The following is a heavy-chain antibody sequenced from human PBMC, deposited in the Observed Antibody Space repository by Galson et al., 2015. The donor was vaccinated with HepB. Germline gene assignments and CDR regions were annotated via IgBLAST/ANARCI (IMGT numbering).Heavy chain of an antibody. CDR1: GGTFSTYS. CDR3: ARDSSGYPFQF. D-gene: IGHD3-22*01. Sequence: VSCKASGGTFSTYSLSWVRQAPGQGLQWMGGIIPTSGAASNAQRFQGRVTFTADGSTSTAYMELSNLRSDDTAVYYCARDSSGYPFQFWGQGTLVTVSS. J-gene: IGHJ4*02. V-gene: IGHV1-69*01. CDR2: IIPTSGAA.